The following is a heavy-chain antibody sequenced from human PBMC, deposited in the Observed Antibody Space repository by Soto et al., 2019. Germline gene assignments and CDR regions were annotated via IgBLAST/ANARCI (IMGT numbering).Heavy chain of an antibody. J-gene: IGHJ6*02. CDR1: GGSISSYY. D-gene: IGHD6-6*01. CDR2: IYYSGST. V-gene: IGHV4-59*01. CDR3: ARVKTVEYSSSYYYYYGMDV. Sequence: SETLSLTCTVSGGSISSYYWSWIRQPPGKGLEWIGYIYYSGSTNYNPSLKSRVTISVDTSKNQFSLKLSSVTAADTAVYYCARVKTVEYSSSYYYYYGMDVWGQGTTVTVSS.